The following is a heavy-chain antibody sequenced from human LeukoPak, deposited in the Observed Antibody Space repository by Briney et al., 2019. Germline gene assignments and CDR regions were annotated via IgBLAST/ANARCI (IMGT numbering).Heavy chain of an antibody. J-gene: IGHJ6*03. CDR2: MNPNSGNT. CDR1: GYTFTSYD. D-gene: IGHD3-10*01. CDR3: AIRYGSGEKYYYYYYMDV. Sequence: ASVKVSCKASGYTFTSYDINWVRQATGQGLEWMGWMNPNSGNTGYAQKFQGRVTMTRNTSISTAYMELSSLRSEDTAGYYCAIRYGSGEKYYYYYYMDVWGKGTTVTVSS. V-gene: IGHV1-8*01.